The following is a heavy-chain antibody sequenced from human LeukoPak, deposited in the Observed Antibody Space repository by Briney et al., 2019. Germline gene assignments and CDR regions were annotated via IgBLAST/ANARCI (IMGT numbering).Heavy chain of an antibody. CDR2: INPSGGST. D-gene: IGHD6-13*01. J-gene: IGHJ4*02. CDR1: GYTFTSYY. V-gene: IGHV1-46*01. Sequence: ASVKVSCKASGYTFTSYYMHWVRQAPGQGLEWMGIINPSGGSTSYAQKFQGRVTMTRDMSTSTVYMELSSLRSEDTAVYYCARDWGSSSWYRPLYYFDYWGQGTLVTVSS. CDR3: ARDWGSSSWYRPLYYFDY.